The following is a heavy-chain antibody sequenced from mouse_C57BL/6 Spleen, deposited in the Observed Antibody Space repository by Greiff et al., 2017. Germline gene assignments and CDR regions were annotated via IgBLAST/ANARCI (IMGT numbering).Heavy chain of an antibody. V-gene: IGHV1-50*01. CDR1: GYTFTSYW. CDR2: IDPSDSYT. CDR3: ARLRLREGYFDD. D-gene: IGHD2-4*01. Sequence: QVQLQQPGAELVKPGASVKLSCKASGYTFTSYWMQWVKQRPGQGLEWIGEIDPSDSYTNYNQKFKGKATLTEDTSSSTAYMQLSSLTSEDSAVYYCARLRLREGYFDDWGQGTTLTVSS. J-gene: IGHJ2*01.